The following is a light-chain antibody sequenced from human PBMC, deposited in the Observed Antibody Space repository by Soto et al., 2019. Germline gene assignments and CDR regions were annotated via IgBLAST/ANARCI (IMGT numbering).Light chain of an antibody. J-gene: IGLJ2*01. V-gene: IGLV1-51*02. CDR1: SSNIGNNY. CDR2: ENN. CDR3: GTWDSSLSAGDVV. Sequence: QSVLTQPPSVSAAPAQKVTISCSGSSSNIGNNYVSWYQQLPGTAPKLLIYENNKRPSGIPDRFSGSKSGTSATLGITGLQTGDEADYYCGTWDSSLSAGDVVFGGGTKLTVL.